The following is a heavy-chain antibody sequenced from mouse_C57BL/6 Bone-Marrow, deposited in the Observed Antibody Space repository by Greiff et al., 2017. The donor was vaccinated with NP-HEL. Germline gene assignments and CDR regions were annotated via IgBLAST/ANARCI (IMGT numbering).Heavy chain of an antibody. CDR2: IWSGGST. Sequence: VQVVESGPGLVQPSQSLSITCTVSGFSLTSYGVHWVRQPPGKGLEWLGVIWSGGSTDYNAAFISRLSISKDNSKSQVFFKMNSLQADDTAICYCAKRGYYGNWMDYWGQGTSVTVSS. V-gene: IGHV2-4*01. D-gene: IGHD2-1*01. CDR3: AKRGYYGNWMDY. J-gene: IGHJ4*01. CDR1: GFSLTSYG.